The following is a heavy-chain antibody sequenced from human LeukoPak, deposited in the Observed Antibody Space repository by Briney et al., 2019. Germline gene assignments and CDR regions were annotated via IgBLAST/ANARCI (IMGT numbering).Heavy chain of an antibody. D-gene: IGHD2-2*01. V-gene: IGHV1-2*02. Sequence: ASVKVSCKASGYTFTGYYMHWVRQAPGQGLEWMGWINPNSGCTNYAQKFQGRIAMTRDTSISTAYMELSRLRSDDTAVYYCARERGPRIVVVPAAMNYWGQGTLVTVFS. J-gene: IGHJ4*02. CDR2: INPNSGCT. CDR3: ARERGPRIVVVPAAMNY. CDR1: GYTFTGYY.